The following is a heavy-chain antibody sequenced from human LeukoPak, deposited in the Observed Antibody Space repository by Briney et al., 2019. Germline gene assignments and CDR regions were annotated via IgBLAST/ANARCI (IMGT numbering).Heavy chain of an antibody. CDR2: IYYSGSY. J-gene: IGHJ2*01. D-gene: IGHD3-3*01. CDR3: PRAILAPSGYVWHFDL. V-gene: IGHV4-31*03. CDR1: GGSISSGGYY. Sequence: PSDTLSLTCTVSGGSISSGGYYWSWLRRHPGEGLEWIGYIYYSGSYYYNPSRKSRVTISVDTSKNQFSLKLRSVTAAATAVYYCPRAILAPSGYVWHFDLWGGGTLVTVSS.